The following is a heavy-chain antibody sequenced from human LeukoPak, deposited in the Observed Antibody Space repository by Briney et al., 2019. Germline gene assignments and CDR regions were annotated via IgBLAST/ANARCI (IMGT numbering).Heavy chain of an antibody. CDR2: IYYSGST. J-gene: IGHJ5*02. CDR1: GDSISNYY. CDR3: ARGQVVPAAMGWFDP. Sequence: PSETLSLTCTVSGDSISNYYWSWIRQSPGKGLEWIGYIYYSGSTNYNPSLKSRVTISVDTSKNQFSLKLSSVTAADTAVYYCARGQVVPAAMGWFDPWGQGTLVTVSS. D-gene: IGHD2-2*01. V-gene: IGHV4-59*12.